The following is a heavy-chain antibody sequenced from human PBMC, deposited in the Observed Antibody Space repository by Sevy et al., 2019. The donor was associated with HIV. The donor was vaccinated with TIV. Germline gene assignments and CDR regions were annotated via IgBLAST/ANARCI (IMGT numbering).Heavy chain of an antibody. D-gene: IGHD6-25*01. J-gene: IGHJ4*02. Sequence: GGSLRLSCAAPGLFFSAYWMTWVRQVPGKGLEWVANINEDGSQINYVHSVRGGFTISRENTKNSLYLQMNGLRVEESATYYWVKAIYKGGSAWGQGTLVTVSS. CDR2: INEDGSQI. CDR1: GLFFSAYW. V-gene: IGHV3-7*03. CDR3: VKAIYKGGSA.